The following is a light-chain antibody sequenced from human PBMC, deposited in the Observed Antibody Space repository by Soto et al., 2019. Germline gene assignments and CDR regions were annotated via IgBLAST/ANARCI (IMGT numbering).Light chain of an antibody. CDR1: QSVSSY. V-gene: IGKV3-20*01. CDR2: GAS. J-gene: IGKJ4*01. Sequence: EVVLTQSPDTLSLPPGERATLSCRASQSVSSYLAWYQQKPGQAPRLLIYGASSRATGIPDRFSGSGSGTDFTLTISRLEPEDFAVYYCQQYGGSPRITFGGGTKVDIK. CDR3: QQYGGSPRIT.